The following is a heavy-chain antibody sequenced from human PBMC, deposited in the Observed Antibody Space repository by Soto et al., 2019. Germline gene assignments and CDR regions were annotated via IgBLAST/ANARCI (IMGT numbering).Heavy chain of an antibody. Sequence: QVQLVESGGGVVQPGRSLRLSCAASGFTFSSYAMHWVRQAPGKGLEWVAVISYDGSNKYYADSVKGRFTISRDNSKNTLYLQMNSLRAEDTAVYSCARDSPLRWGQGTLVTVSS. CDR2: ISYDGSNK. J-gene: IGHJ4*02. CDR3: ARDSPLR. CDR1: GFTFSSYA. V-gene: IGHV3-30-3*01.